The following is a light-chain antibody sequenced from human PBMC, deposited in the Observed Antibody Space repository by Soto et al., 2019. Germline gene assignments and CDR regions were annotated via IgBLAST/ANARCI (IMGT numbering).Light chain of an antibody. CDR2: EVS. Sequence: QSALTQPASVSGSPGQSITISYTGTSSDVGGYDFVSWYQQHPGKAPKLIIYEVSNRPSGVSHRFSGSKSGNTASLTISGLQAEDEADYYCNSYTSTSARVFGGGTKLTVL. V-gene: IGLV2-14*01. J-gene: IGLJ3*02. CDR1: SSDVGGYDF. CDR3: NSYTSTSARV.